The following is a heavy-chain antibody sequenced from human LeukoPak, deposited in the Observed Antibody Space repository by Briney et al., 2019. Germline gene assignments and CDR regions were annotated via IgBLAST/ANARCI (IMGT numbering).Heavy chain of an antibody. CDR3: VAGSGWRFDY. J-gene: IGHJ4*02. Sequence: PGGSLRLSCAASGFTLSSSAMNWVRQAPGKGLEWVSSINNVGSHIYYAGSVKGRFTISRDNAKNSLYLQMNSLRAEDTAVYYCVAGSGWRFDYWGQGTLVTVSS. D-gene: IGHD6-19*01. CDR2: INNVGSHI. V-gene: IGHV3-21*01. CDR1: GFTLSSSA.